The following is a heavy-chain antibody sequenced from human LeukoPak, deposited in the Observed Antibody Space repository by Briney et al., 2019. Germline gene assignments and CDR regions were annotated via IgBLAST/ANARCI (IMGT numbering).Heavy chain of an antibody. CDR3: AKDGGELHSGFDY. Sequence: PGGSLRLSCTASGFTFTTYWMSWVRQAPGKGLEWVANIKPDGGEKYYVDSVKGRFTISRDNAKNSVYLQMNSLRAEDTAVYYCAKDGGELHSGFDYWGQGTLVTVSS. J-gene: IGHJ4*02. CDR2: IKPDGGEK. D-gene: IGHD1-26*01. V-gene: IGHV3-7*01. CDR1: GFTFTTYW.